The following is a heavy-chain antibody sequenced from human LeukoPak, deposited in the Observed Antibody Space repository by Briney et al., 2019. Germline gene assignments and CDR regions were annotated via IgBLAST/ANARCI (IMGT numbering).Heavy chain of an antibody. V-gene: IGHV3-64D*06. Sequence: GGSLRLSCSASGFTFNKYVMHWVRQAPDKGLEYVSGVSNNGDRTYYADSVKGRFAISRDNSKNTLYLQMSSLRPEDTAVYYCARPYDTRGYFPDYWGQGTLVTVSS. CDR3: ARPYDTRGYFPDY. CDR2: VSNNGDRT. J-gene: IGHJ4*02. D-gene: IGHD3-22*01. CDR1: GFTFNKYV.